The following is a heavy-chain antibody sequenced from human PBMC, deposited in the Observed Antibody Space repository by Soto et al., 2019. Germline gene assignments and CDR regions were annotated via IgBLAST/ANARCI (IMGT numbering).Heavy chain of an antibody. J-gene: IGHJ3*02. D-gene: IGHD3-22*01. CDR2: IYSGGST. Sequence: GGSLRLSCAASGFTVSSNYMSWVRQAPGKGLEWVSVIYSGGSTYYADSVKGRFTISRDNSKNTLYLQMNSLRAEDTAVYYCALYYYDTPEAFDIWGQGTMVT. CDR1: GFTVSSNY. CDR3: ALYYYDTPEAFDI. V-gene: IGHV3-53*01.